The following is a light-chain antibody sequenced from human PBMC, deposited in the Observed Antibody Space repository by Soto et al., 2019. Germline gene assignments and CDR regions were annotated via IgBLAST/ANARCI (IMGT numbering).Light chain of an antibody. CDR3: QQYHKWPLT. J-gene: IGKJ4*01. V-gene: IGKV3-15*01. CDR2: GAS. Sequence: EIQMTQSPATLSVSPGERVTLTCRASQSVTSNLAWYQQKPGQAPRFLIYGASTRDSGIPARFSGSGSETEFTLTISSLQSEDFAVYYCQQYHKWPLTFGGGTKVGIK. CDR1: QSVTSN.